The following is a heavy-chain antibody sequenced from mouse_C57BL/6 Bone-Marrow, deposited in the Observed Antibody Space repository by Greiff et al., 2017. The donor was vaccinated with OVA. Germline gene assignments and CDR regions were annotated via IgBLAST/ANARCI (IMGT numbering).Heavy chain of an antibody. CDR2: ISNGGGST. J-gene: IGHJ4*01. CDR1: GFTFSDYY. Sequence: EVKLMESGGGLVQPGGSLKLSCAASGFTFSDYYMYWVRQTPEKRLEWVAYISNGGGSTYYPDTVKGRFTISRDNAKNTLYLQMSRLKSDDTAMYYCARQGIYAMDYWGQGTSVTVSS. V-gene: IGHV5-12*01. CDR3: ARQGIYAMDY.